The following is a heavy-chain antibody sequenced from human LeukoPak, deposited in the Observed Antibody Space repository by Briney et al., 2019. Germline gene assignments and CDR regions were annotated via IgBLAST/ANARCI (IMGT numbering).Heavy chain of an antibody. V-gene: IGHV1-2*02. D-gene: IGHD3-10*01. CDR2: INPNSGGT. CDR3: ARDHLPITMVRGVMGYFDY. CDR1: GYTFTGYY. Sequence: GASVKVSCKASGYTFTGYYMHWVRQAPGQGLEWMGWINPNSGGTNYAQEFQGRVTMTRDTSISTAYMELSRLRSDDTAVYYCARDHLPITMVRGVMGYFDYWGQGTLVTVSS. J-gene: IGHJ4*02.